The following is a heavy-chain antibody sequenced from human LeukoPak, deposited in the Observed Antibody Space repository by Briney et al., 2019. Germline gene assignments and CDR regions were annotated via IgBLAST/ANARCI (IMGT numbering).Heavy chain of an antibody. V-gene: IGHV1-69*04. D-gene: IGHD3-10*01. CDR3: AGESVDGSGSYGYYGMDV. J-gene: IGHJ6*02. CDR1: GGTFSSYA. Sequence: SVKVSCKASGGTFSSYAISWVRQAPGQGLEWMGRIIPILGIANYAQKFQGRVTITADKSTSTAYMELSSLRSEDTAVYYCAGESVDGSGSYGYYGMDVWGQGTTVTVSS. CDR2: IIPILGIA.